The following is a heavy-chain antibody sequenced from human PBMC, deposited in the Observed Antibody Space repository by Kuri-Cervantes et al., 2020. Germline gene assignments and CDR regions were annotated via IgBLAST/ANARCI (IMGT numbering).Heavy chain of an antibody. CDR2: ISWNSGSI. Sequence: GGSLRLSCSASGFTFDDYVMHWVRQAPGKGLEWVSGISWNSGSIGYADSVKGRFTISRDNAKNSLYLQMNSLRAEDTAVYYCAREVGVTIFGVVIPAYYYYGMDVWGQGTMVTVSS. J-gene: IGHJ6*02. V-gene: IGHV3-9*01. CDR1: GFTFDDYV. D-gene: IGHD3-3*01. CDR3: AREVGVTIFGVVIPAYYYYGMDV.